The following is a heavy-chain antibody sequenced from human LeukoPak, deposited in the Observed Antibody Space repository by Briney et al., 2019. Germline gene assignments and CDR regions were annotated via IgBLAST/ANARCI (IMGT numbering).Heavy chain of an antibody. CDR3: ARGRGTIAVADYFDY. Sequence: GGSLRLSCAASGFYFSDYGTHWVRQTPGKGLQWVAVIWYDGSEKYYVDSVKGRFTISRDNSKKTLYLQMNSLRVEDTAVYYCARGRGTIAVADYFDYWGQGTLVTVSS. J-gene: IGHJ4*02. D-gene: IGHD6-19*01. CDR1: GFYFSDYG. V-gene: IGHV3-33*01. CDR2: IWYDGSEK.